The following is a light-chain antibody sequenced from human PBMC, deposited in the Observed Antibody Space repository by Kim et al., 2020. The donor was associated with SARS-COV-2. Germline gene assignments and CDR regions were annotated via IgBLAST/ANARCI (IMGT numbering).Light chain of an antibody. CDR2: SAS. Sequence: DIQMSQSPSSLSASVGDTVSLTCRASQSISRSLNWYRQKPGKAPEVLIYSASTLERGVSSRFSGSGSGTDFTLTINSLQPEDFATYYCQQTDALRWTFGQGTKVDIK. V-gene: IGKV1-39*01. J-gene: IGKJ1*01. CDR1: QSISRS. CDR3: QQTDALRWT.